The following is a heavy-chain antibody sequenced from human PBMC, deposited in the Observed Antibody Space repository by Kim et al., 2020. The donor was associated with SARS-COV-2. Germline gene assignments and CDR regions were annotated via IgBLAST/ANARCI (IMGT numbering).Heavy chain of an antibody. CDR2: IYSGGST. Sequence: GGSLRLSCAASGFTVSSNYMSWVRQAPGKGLEWVSVIYSGGSTYYADSVKGRFTISRDNSKNTLYLQMNSLRAEDTAVYYCAREYSSSWDYYYYGMDVWGQGTTVTVSS. CDR3: AREYSSSWDYYYYGMDV. J-gene: IGHJ6*02. CDR1: GFTVSSNY. V-gene: IGHV3-53*01. D-gene: IGHD6-13*01.